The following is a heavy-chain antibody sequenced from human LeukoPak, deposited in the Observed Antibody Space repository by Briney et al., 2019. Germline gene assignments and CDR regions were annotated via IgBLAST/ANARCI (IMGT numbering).Heavy chain of an antibody. CDR2: IYSGGGS. V-gene: IGHV3-66*02. Sequence: GGSLRLSCAASGFTVSSNYMSWVRQAPGKGLEWVSVIYSGGGSYYADSVKGRFTISRDNSKNTPYLQMNSLRAEDTAVYYCASRDYYDSSGYSDAFDIWGQGTMVTVSS. CDR1: GFTVSSNY. D-gene: IGHD3-22*01. CDR3: ASRDYYDSSGYSDAFDI. J-gene: IGHJ3*02.